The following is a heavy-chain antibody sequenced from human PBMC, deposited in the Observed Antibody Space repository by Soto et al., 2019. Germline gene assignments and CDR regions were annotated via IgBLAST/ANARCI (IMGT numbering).Heavy chain of an antibody. CDR2: ISAYNGNT. CDR1: GYTFTSHG. CDR3: ARVRYSGYALGDY. Sequence: ASVKVSCKAAGYTFTSHGMSWVRQAPGQGLEWMGWISAYNGNTNYAQKLQGRVTMTTDTSTSTAYMELRSLRSDDTAVYYCARVRYSGYALGDYRGQGTLVTVSS. V-gene: IGHV1-18*01. D-gene: IGHD5-12*01. J-gene: IGHJ4*02.